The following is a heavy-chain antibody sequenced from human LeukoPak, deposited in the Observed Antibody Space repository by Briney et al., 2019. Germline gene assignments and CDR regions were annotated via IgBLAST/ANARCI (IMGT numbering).Heavy chain of an antibody. V-gene: IGHV4-39*07. Sequence: KPSETLSLTCTVSGGSISSSSYYWGWIRQPPGKGLEWIGSIYYSGSTNYNPSLKSRVTISVDTSKNQFSLKLSSVTAADTAVYYCAREGGYSYGRFDYWGQGTLVTVSS. CDR3: AREGGYSYGRFDY. D-gene: IGHD5-18*01. CDR2: IYYSGST. CDR1: GGSISSSSYY. J-gene: IGHJ4*02.